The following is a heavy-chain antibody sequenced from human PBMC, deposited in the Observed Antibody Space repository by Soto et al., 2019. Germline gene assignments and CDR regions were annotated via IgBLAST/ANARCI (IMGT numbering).Heavy chain of an antibody. CDR2: IWYDGSNK. V-gene: IGHV3-33*01. CDR3: AREGFSPTYFDY. Sequence: QVQLVESGGGVVQPGRSLRLSCAASGFTFSSYGMHWVRQAPGEGLEWVAVIWYDGSNKYYADSVKGRFTISRDNSKNTLYLQMNSLRAEDTAVYYCAREGFSPTYFDYWGQGTLVTVSS. J-gene: IGHJ4*02. CDR1: GFTFSSYG.